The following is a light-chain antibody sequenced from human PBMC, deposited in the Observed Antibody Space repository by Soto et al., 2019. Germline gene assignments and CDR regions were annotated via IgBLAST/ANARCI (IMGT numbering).Light chain of an antibody. CDR1: QSISSY. CDR3: QQSYSTPYT. J-gene: IGKJ2*01. CDR2: AAS. V-gene: IGKV1-39*01. Sequence: DLQMTQSPSSLSASVGDRVTITCRASQSISSYLNWYQQKPGKAPQLLIYAASSLQSGVPSRFSGSGSGTDFTLIISSLQLEDFATYYCQQSYSTPYTFGQGTKLEIK.